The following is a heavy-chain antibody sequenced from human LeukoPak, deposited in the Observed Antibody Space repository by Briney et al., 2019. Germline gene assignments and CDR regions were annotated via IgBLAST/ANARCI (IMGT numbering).Heavy chain of an antibody. V-gene: IGHV3-30*02. CDR1: GFTFSSYG. CDR3: AKDFEYSSSSPDY. D-gene: IGHD6-6*01. CDR2: IRYDGSNK. Sequence: PGGSLRLSCAASGFTFSSYGMHWVRQAPGKGLEWVAFIRYDGSNKYYADSVKGRFTISRDSSKNTLYLQMNSLRAEDTAVYYCAKDFEYSSSSPDYWGQGTLVTVSS. J-gene: IGHJ4*02.